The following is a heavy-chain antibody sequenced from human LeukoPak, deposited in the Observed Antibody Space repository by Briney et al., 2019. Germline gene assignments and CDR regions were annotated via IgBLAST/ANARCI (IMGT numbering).Heavy chain of an antibody. CDR2: IRSDGSSN. CDR1: GFTFSSYG. D-gene: IGHD3/OR15-3a*01. J-gene: IGHJ4*02. CDR3: VRDRDWGFDY. V-gene: IGHV3-30*02. Sequence: GRSLRLSCAASGFTFSSYGMHWVRQAPGKGLEWVTFIRSDGSSNYYGDSVKGRFTLSRDNFKNTLSLQMNSLRAEDTAVYYCVRDRDWGFDYWGQGTLVTVSS.